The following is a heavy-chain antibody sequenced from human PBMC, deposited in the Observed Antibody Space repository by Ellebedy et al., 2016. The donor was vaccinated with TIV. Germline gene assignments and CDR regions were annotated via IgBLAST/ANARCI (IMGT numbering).Heavy chain of an antibody. CDR3: ARPAEVGDTEVDWYFDL. V-gene: IGHV3-30-3*01. CDR2: ISRGGGSGK. D-gene: IGHD1-26*01. Sequence: GESLKISCEGSGFTFSMYAMHWVLQAPGKRLEWVTVISRGGGSGKYYTESVKGRFTVSRDNSKNTQYLQMDSLRPEDTAVYYCARPAEVGDTEVDWYFDLWGRGTLVTVSS. CDR1: GFTFSMYA. J-gene: IGHJ2*01.